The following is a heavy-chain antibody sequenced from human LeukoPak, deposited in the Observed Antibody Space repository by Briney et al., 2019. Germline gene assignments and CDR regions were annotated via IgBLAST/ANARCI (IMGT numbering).Heavy chain of an antibody. V-gene: IGHV3-11*01. CDR3: AREDYGGTNFDQ. Sequence: GGSLRLSCAASGVTLCDYFMIWVRQVPGKGLQWVAYSSKTGATIQYEDSVKGRFTISRDSAQNAPYLQMNSLGVDDTGMYFCAREDYGGTNFDQWGQGTLVTVSS. CDR1: GVTLCDYF. CDR2: SSKTGATI. D-gene: IGHD4-23*01. J-gene: IGHJ4*02.